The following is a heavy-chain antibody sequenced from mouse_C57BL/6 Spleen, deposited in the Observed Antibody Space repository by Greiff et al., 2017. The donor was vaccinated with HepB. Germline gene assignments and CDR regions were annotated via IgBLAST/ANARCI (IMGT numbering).Heavy chain of an antibody. CDR2: IDPETGGT. CDR3: TRWRVTTVVATH. Sequence: VQGVESGAELVRPGASVTLSCKASGYTFTDYEMHWVKQTPVHGLEWIGAIDPETGGTAYNQKFKGKAILTADKSSSTAYMELRSLTSEDSAVYYCTRWRVTTVVATHWGQGTTLTVSS. D-gene: IGHD1-1*01. V-gene: IGHV1-15*01. CDR1: GYTFTDYE. J-gene: IGHJ2*01.